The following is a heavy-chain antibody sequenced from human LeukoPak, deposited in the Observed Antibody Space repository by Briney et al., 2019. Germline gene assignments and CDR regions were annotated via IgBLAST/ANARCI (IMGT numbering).Heavy chain of an antibody. D-gene: IGHD3-3*01. CDR1: GYTFTGYY. CDR3: ARDDPERYYDFWSGYHRDGTDV. J-gene: IGHJ6*02. V-gene: IGHV1-2*02. CDR2: INPNSGGT. Sequence: ASVKVSCKASGYTFTGYYMHWVRQAPGQGLEWMGWINPNSGGTNYAQKLQGRVTMTTDTSTSTAYMELRSLRSDDTAVYYCARDDPERYYDFWSGYHRDGTDVWGQGTTVTVSS.